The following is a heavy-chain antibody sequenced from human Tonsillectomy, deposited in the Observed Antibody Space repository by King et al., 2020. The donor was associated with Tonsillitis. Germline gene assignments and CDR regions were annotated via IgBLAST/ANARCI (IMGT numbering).Heavy chain of an antibody. Sequence: VQLQESGPGLVKPSQTLSLTCTVSGGSISSGGYYWSWIRQHPGKGLEWIGYIYYSGSTYYNPSLKSRVTISVDTSKNQFSLKLSSMTAADTAVYYCARTPSLLTGYYPFDYWGQGTLVTVSS. J-gene: IGHJ4*02. CDR1: GGSISSGGYY. D-gene: IGHD3-9*01. CDR2: IYYSGST. CDR3: ARTPSLLTGYYPFDY. V-gene: IGHV4-31*03.